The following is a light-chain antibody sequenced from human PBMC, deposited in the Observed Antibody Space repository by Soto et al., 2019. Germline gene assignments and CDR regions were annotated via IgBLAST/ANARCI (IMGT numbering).Light chain of an antibody. V-gene: IGLV1-40*01. CDR2: GNI. J-gene: IGLJ1*01. Sequence: QSVLTQPPSVSGAPGQRVTISCTGSSSNIGAGYDVHWYQQRPGTAPKLLIFGNINRPSGVPDRFSGSKSGSSASLAITGVQAEDEGDYYCQSYDSTRSARYVFGTGTKVTVL. CDR1: SSNIGAGYD. CDR3: QSYDSTRSARYV.